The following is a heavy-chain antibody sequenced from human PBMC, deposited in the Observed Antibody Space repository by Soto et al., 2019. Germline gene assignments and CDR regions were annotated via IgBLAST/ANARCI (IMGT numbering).Heavy chain of an antibody. Sequence: GGSLRLSCTASGFTFSSCGMHWVRQAPGKGMEWEAVVSYDESNKYYADSVKDRFTIARDNSKNTLYLQMNSLRAADAAVYYGAKLRGITGEGPFDIWGQGTMVTVSS. CDR1: GFTFSSCG. J-gene: IGHJ3*02. CDR2: VSYDESNK. D-gene: IGHD7-27*01. CDR3: AKLRGITGEGPFDI. V-gene: IGHV3-30*18.